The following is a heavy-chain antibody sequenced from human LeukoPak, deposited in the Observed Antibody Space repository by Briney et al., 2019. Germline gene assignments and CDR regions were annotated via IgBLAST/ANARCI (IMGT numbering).Heavy chain of an antibody. D-gene: IGHD2-2*01. V-gene: IGHV1-69*13. J-gene: IGHJ5*02. CDR2: IIPIFGTA. Sequence: ASVKVSCKASGGTFSSYAISWVRQAPGQGLEWMGGIIPIFGTANYAQKFQGRVTITADESTSTANMELSSLRSEDTAVYYCARVGGCSSTSCYEGWFDPWGQGTLVTVSS. CDR3: ARVGGCSSTSCYEGWFDP. CDR1: GGTFSSYA.